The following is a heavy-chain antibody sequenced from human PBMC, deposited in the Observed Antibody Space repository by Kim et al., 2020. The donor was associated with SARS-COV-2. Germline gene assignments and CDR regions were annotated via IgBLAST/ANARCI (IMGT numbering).Heavy chain of an antibody. V-gene: IGHV3-30*04. CDR1: GFTFSSYA. J-gene: IGHJ4*02. CDR3: ARERGLDLVVGAIMNYFDS. D-gene: IGHD1-26*01. CDR2: ISYDGSNK. Sequence: GGSLRLSCAASGFTFSSYAMHWVRQAPGKGLEWVAVISYDGSNKYYVDSVKGRFTISRDNSKNTLYLQMNSLRAEDTAVYYCARERGLDLVVGAIMNYFDSWGQGTLVTVSS.